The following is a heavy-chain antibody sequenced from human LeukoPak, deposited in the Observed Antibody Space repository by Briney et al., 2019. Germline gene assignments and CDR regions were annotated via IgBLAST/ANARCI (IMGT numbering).Heavy chain of an antibody. CDR2: INPNSGGT. Sequence: GASVKVSCTASGYTFTGYYMHWVRQAPGQGLELMGRINPNSGGTNYAQKFQGRVTMTRDTSICTAYMELSRLRSDDTAVYYCARDGPEYSSGWYVDYWGQGTLVTVSS. D-gene: IGHD6-19*01. V-gene: IGHV1-2*06. J-gene: IGHJ4*02. CDR3: ARDGPEYSSGWYVDY. CDR1: GYTFTGYY.